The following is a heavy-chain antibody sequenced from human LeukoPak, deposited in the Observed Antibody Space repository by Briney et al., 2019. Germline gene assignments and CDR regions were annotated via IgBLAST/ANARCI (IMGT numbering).Heavy chain of an antibody. CDR2: IYTSGST. J-gene: IGHJ3*02. D-gene: IGHD2-15*01. CDR3: ARLGYCSGGSCYSAFDI. Sequence: PSETLSLTCTVSGGSISSSSYYWSWIRQPAGKGLEWIGRIYTSGSTNYNPSLKSRVTISVDTSKNQFSLKLSSVTAADTAVYYCARLGYCSGGSCYSAFDIWGQGTMVTVSS. V-gene: IGHV4-61*02. CDR1: GGSISSSSYY.